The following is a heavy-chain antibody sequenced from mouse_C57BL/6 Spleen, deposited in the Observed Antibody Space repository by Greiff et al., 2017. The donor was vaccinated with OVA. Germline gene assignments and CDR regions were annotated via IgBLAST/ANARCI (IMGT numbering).Heavy chain of an antibody. Sequence: QVQLQQSGAELAKPGASVKLSCKASGYTFTSYCMHWVKQRPGQGLEWIGYINPSSGYTKYNQKFKDKATLTADKSSSTAYMQLSSLTYEDSAVYYCAREVITTVVATGFDYWGQGTTLTVSS. J-gene: IGHJ2*01. CDR2: INPSSGYT. V-gene: IGHV1-7*01. D-gene: IGHD1-1*01. CDR1: GYTFTSYC. CDR3: AREVITTVVATGFDY.